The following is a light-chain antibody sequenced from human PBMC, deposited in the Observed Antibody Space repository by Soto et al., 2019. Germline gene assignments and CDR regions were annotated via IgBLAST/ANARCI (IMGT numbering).Light chain of an antibody. V-gene: IGKV1-12*01. CDR1: QGVSRW. J-gene: IGKJ5*01. Sequence: DIRMSQSLSSVPASLGDRVTMPXRASQGVSRWLAWYQQDPGXAPNXXXYTXSSLHRGVPSRLSGSGSATDFTLTISSLQPEDVATYYCQQANSFPSTFGQGTRLEIK. CDR2: TXS. CDR3: QQANSFPST.